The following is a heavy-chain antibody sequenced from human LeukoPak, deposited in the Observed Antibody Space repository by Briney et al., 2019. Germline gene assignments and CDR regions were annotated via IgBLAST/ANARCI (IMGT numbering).Heavy chain of an antibody. Sequence: ASVKVSCKASGYTFTGYMHWVRQAPGQGLEWMGRINPNSGGTNYAQKFQGRVTMTRDTSISTAYMELSRLRSDDTAVYYCARSYYYDSSGSLAWGQGTLVTVSS. D-gene: IGHD3-22*01. CDR3: ARSYYYDSSGSLA. V-gene: IGHV1-2*02. J-gene: IGHJ5*02. CDR2: INPNSGGT. CDR1: GYTFTGY.